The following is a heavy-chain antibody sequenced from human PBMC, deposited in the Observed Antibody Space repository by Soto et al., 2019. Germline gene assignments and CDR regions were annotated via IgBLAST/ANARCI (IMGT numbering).Heavy chain of an antibody. CDR3: ARDISSPHYYYYGMDV. D-gene: IGHD3-3*02. CDR2: IIPIFGTA. V-gene: IGHV1-69*01. CDR1: GGTFSSYA. Sequence: QVQLVQSGAEVKKPGSSVKVSCKASGGTFSSYAISWVRQAPGQGLEWMGGIIPIFGTANYAQKFQGRVTITADESTSTADMELSSLRSEDTAVYYCARDISSPHYYYYGMDVWGQGTTVTVSS. J-gene: IGHJ6*02.